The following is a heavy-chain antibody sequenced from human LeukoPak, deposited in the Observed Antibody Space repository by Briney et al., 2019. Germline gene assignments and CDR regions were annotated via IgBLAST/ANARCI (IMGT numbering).Heavy chain of an antibody. CDR2: ISPNSGGT. Sequence: ASVKVSCKASGYTFTGYYMHWVRQAPGQGLEWMGWISPNSGGTNYAQKFQGRVTMTRDTSISTAYMELSRLRSDDTAVYYCARGPPDCSSTSCPYYYYYYMDVWGKGTTVTVSS. CDR1: GYTFTGYY. D-gene: IGHD2-2*01. V-gene: IGHV1-2*02. J-gene: IGHJ6*03. CDR3: ARGPPDCSSTSCPYYYYYYMDV.